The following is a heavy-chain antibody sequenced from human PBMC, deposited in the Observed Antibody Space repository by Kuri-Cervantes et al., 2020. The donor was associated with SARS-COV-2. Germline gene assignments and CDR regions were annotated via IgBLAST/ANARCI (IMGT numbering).Heavy chain of an antibody. CDR3: ARDRDDSSGRYYFDY. V-gene: IGHV3-21*01. Sequence: GESLKISCAASGFTFSSYSMNWVRQAPGKGLEWVSSISSSSSYIYYADSVKGRFTISRDNSKNTLYLQMNSLRAEDTAVYYCARDRDDSSGRYYFDYWGQGTLVTVSS. CDR1: GFTFSSYS. J-gene: IGHJ4*02. CDR2: ISSSSSYI. D-gene: IGHD3-22*01.